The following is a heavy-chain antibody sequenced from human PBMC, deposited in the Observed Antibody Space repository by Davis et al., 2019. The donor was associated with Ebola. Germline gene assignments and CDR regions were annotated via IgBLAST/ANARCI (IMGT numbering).Heavy chain of an antibody. D-gene: IGHD3-10*01. V-gene: IGHV1-2*04. J-gene: IGHJ6*03. CDR2: INPNSGGT. CDR1: GYTFTGYY. CDR3: ARTPRRGSGYYYMDV. Sequence: ASVKVSCKASGYTFTGYYMHWVRQAPGQGLEWMGWINPNSGGTNYAQKFQGWVTMTRDTSISTAYMELSRLRSDDTAVYYCARTPRRGSGYYYMDVWGKGTTVTVSS.